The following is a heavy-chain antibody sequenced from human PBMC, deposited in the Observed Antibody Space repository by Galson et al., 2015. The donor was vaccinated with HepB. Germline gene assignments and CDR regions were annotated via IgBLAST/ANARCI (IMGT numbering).Heavy chain of an antibody. J-gene: IGHJ4*02. CDR3: ARDYGQLWVLYYFDY. Sequence: SLRLSCAASGFTFSSYGMHWVRQAPGKGLEWVAVIWYDGSNKYYADSVKGRFTISRDNSKNTLYLQMNSLRAEDTAVYYCARDYGQLWVLYYFDYWGQGTLVTVSS. CDR1: GFTFSSYG. D-gene: IGHD5-18*01. CDR2: IWYDGSNK. V-gene: IGHV3-33*08.